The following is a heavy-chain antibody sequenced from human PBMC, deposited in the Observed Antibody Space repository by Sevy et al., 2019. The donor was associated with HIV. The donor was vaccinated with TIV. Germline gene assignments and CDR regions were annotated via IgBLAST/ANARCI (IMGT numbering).Heavy chain of an antibody. CDR1: GFTFSYSG. CDR3: SKNTAAVGTGGFDY. D-gene: IGHD6-13*01. CDR2: IQYDGSNK. J-gene: IGHJ4*02. V-gene: IGHV3-30*02. Sequence: GGSLRLSCAASGFTFSYSGMHWVRQAPGKGLEWVTFIQYDGSNKYYADSVKGRFTISRDNSKNTLYLQMNSLRRDDTAVYYCSKNTAAVGTGGFDYWGQRTLVTVSS.